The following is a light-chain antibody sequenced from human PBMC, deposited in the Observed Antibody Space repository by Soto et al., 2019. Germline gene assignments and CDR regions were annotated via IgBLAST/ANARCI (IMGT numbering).Light chain of an antibody. CDR3: ISYTSTSTPCV. CDR1: SSDVGGYNY. Sequence: SAMTQPASVSGSPGQSITISCTGTSSDVGGYNYVSWYQLHPGKAPKLIIYEVSHRPSGASNHFSGYKSGNTASLTISGLQAEDEADYYCISYTSTSTPCVFGTWIKVTVL. V-gene: IGLV2-14*01. J-gene: IGLJ1*01. CDR2: EVS.